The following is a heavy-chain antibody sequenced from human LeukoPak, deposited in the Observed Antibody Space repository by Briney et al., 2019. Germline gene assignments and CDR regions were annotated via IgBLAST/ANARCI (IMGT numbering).Heavy chain of an antibody. D-gene: IGHD4-17*01. CDR2: IRYDGGDE. CDR1: GFTFSDYG. J-gene: IGHJ4*02. CDR3: AIYRHGAYGSFFDY. Sequence: GGSLRLSCAASGFTFSDYGMHWVRQAPGKGLEWVAFIRYDGGDEKYADSVKGRFTVSRDNSKNTLYLQMNSLRVEDTAVYYCAIYRHGAYGSFFDYWGQGTLVTVSS. V-gene: IGHV3-30*02.